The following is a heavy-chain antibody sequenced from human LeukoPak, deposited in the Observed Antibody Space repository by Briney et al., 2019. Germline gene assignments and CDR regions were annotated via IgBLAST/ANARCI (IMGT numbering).Heavy chain of an antibody. D-gene: IGHD5-12*01. CDR2: ISGNGAGT. Sequence: QPGGSLRLSCTPSGFTFSSHAMSWVRQAPGKGLGWVSGISGNGAGTYYGDSVKGRFTISRDNSKNTLYLQMNSLTAEDTSVYYXXXXSWESTNQDFDCWGQGTLVTVSS. J-gene: IGHJ4*02. V-gene: IGHV3-23*02. CDR3: XXXSWESTNQDFDC. CDR1: GFTFSSHA.